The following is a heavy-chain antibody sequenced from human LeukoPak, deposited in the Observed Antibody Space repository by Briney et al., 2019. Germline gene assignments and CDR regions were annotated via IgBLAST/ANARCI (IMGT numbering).Heavy chain of an antibody. V-gene: IGHV4-34*01. CDR3: ARGVCVNSWYCSTPHGY. CDR2: INHSGRT. CDR1: GGSLTGYY. J-gene: IGHJ4*02. Sequence: SETLSLTCAVYGGSLTGYYWSWIRQPPGRGLEGIGEINHSGRTNYTPSLKSRVTISVDPSKNQFSLKLTSVTAADTAVYYCARGVCVNSWYCSTPHGYWGQGTLVTVSS. D-gene: IGHD6-13*01.